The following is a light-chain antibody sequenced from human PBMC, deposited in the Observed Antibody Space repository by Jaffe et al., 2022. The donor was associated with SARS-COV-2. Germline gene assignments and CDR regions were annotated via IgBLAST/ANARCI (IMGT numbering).Light chain of an antibody. V-gene: IGLV2-14*01. Sequence: QSALTQPASVSGSPGQSITISCIGTSSDVGGYKYVSWYQQYPDKAPKLIIYDVSYRPSGVSYRFSGSKSGNTASLTISGLQAEDEANYYCSSYTSSTTLRVVFGGGTKLTVL. CDR2: DVS. CDR3: SSYTSSTTLRVV. J-gene: IGLJ3*02. CDR1: SSDVGGYKY.